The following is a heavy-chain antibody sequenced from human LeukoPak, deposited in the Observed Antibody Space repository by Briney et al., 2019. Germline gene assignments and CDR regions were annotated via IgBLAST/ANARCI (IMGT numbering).Heavy chain of an antibody. J-gene: IGHJ4*02. CDR3: ARAWYYYGSGSYSEFDY. CDR2: IYYSGST. D-gene: IGHD3-10*01. CDR1: GGSISSYY. Sequence: SETLSLTCTVSGGSISSYYWSWIRQPPGKGLEWIGYIYYSGSTNYNPSLKSRVTISVDTSKNQFSLKLSSVTAADTAVYYCARAWYYYGSGSYSEFDYWGQGTLVTVSS. V-gene: IGHV4-59*01.